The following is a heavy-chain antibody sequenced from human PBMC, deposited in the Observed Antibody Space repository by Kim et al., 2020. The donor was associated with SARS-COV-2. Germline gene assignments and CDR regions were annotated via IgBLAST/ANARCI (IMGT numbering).Heavy chain of an antibody. CDR2: LYSGGST. J-gene: IGHJ4*01. CDR3: ARHYYDSSGYLLYYFDY. D-gene: IGHD3-22*01. Sequence: GGSLRLSCAVSGFTVSSNYMSWVRQAPGKGLGWVAVLYSGGSTYYADSVKGRFTISRDNSKNTLYLQMNSLRAEDTAVYYCARHYYDSSGYLLYYFDYWG. V-gene: IGHV3-53*01. CDR1: GFTVSSNY.